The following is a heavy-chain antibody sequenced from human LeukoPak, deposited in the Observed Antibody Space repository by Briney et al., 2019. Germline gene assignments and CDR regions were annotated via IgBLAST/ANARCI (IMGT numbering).Heavy chain of an antibody. D-gene: IGHD3-22*01. Sequence: SGTLSLTCAVSGGSTSSNNWWGWVRQPPGKGLEWIGEIYHSGSPNYNPSLKSRVTISVDKSRNHFSLNLSSVTAADTAVYYCARHVDSSGYYTTAVDYWGQGTLVTVSS. J-gene: IGHJ4*02. CDR3: ARHVDSSGYYTTAVDY. CDR1: GGSTSSNNW. V-gene: IGHV4-4*02. CDR2: IYHSGSP.